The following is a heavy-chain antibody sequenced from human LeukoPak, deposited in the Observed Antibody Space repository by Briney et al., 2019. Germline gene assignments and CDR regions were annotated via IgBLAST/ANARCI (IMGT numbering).Heavy chain of an antibody. J-gene: IGHJ6*02. Sequence: ASVKVSCKVSGYTLTELSMHWVRQSPGKGLEWMGGFDPEDGETIYAQKFQGRVTMTRDTSTSTVHMELSSLSSEDTAVYYCARDKEPTVIAYYYGMDVWGQGTTVTVSS. CDR1: GYTLTELS. D-gene: IGHD4-17*01. CDR3: ARDKEPTVIAYYYGMDV. CDR2: FDPEDGET. V-gene: IGHV1-24*01.